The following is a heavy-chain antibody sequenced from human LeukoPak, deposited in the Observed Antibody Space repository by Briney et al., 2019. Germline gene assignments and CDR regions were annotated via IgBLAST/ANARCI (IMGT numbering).Heavy chain of an antibody. D-gene: IGHD5-12*01. Sequence: SGTLSLTCAVSGGSISSSNWWSWVRQPPGKGLEWIGEIYHSGSTNYNPSPKSRVTISVDKSKNQFSLKLSSVTAADTAVYYCARRGLYYYYGMDVWGQGTTVTVSS. J-gene: IGHJ6*02. CDR1: GGSISSSNW. V-gene: IGHV4-4*02. CDR3: ARRGLYYYYGMDV. CDR2: IYHSGST.